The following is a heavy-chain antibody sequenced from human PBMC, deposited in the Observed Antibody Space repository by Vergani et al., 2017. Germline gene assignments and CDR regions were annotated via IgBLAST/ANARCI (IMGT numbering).Heavy chain of an antibody. CDR3: AQAGAVWLRFYFSWFDP. D-gene: IGHD5-12*01. Sequence: EVQLLESGGGLVQPGGSLRLSCAASGFTFSSYAMSWVRQAPGKGLEWVSAISGSGGSTYYADSVKGRFTISRDNSKNTLYLQMNSLRAEDTAVYYCAQAGAVWLRFYFSWFDPWGQGTLVTVSS. CDR1: GFTFSSYA. V-gene: IGHV3-23*01. J-gene: IGHJ5*02. CDR2: ISGSGGST.